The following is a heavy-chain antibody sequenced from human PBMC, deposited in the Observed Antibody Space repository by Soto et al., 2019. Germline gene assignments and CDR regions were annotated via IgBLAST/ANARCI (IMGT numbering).Heavy chain of an antibody. V-gene: IGHV4-4*02. CDR3: ARGRIEYSSSSGDYYYYGMDV. J-gene: IGHJ6*02. CDR1: GGSISSSNW. CDR2: IYHSGST. Sequence: QVQLQESGPGLVKPSGTLSLTCAVSGGSISSSNWWSWVRQPPGKGLEWIGEIYHSGSTNYNPSLKRRVTISVDKSKNQFSLKLSSVTAADTAVYYCARGRIEYSSSSGDYYYYGMDVWGQGTTVTVSS. D-gene: IGHD6-6*01.